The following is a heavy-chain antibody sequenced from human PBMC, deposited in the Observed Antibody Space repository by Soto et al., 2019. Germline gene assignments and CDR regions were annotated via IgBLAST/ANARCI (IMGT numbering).Heavy chain of an antibody. D-gene: IGHD2-21*02. Sequence: AGGSLRLSCAASGFTFSSYGMHWVRQAPGKGLEWVAVISYDGSNKYYADSVKGRFTISRDNSKNTLYLQMNSLRAEDTAVYYCAKDGCGGDCYSDWFDPWGQGTLVTVSS. CDR1: GFTFSSYG. J-gene: IGHJ5*02. CDR2: ISYDGSNK. V-gene: IGHV3-30*18. CDR3: AKDGCGGDCYSDWFDP.